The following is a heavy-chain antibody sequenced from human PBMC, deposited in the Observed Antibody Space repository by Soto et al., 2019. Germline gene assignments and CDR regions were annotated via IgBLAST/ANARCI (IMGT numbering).Heavy chain of an antibody. Sequence: EVQLVESGGGLVQPGGSLRLSCAASGFTFSSYSMNWVRQAPGKGLEWVSYISSSSSTIYYADSVKGRFTISRDNAKNSLYLQMNSLSAEDTAVYYCARYGWNHGDYWGQGTLVTVSS. CDR3: ARYGWNHGDY. V-gene: IGHV3-48*01. D-gene: IGHD1-1*01. J-gene: IGHJ4*02. CDR1: GFTFSSYS. CDR2: ISSSSSTI.